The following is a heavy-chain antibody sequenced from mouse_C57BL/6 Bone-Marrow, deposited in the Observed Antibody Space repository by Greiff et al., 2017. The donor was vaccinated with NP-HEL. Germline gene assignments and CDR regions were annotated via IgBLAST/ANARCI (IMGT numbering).Heavy chain of an antibody. Sequence: EVQLVESGPGLVKPSQSLSLTCSVTGYSITSGYYWNWIRQFPGNKLEWMGYISYDGSNNYNPSLKNRISITRDTSKNQFFLKLNSVTTEDTATYYCAREGSNYLYYYAMDYWGQGTSVTVSS. D-gene: IGHD2-5*01. CDR3: AREGSNYLYYYAMDY. V-gene: IGHV3-6*01. CDR1: GYSITSGYY. CDR2: ISYDGSN. J-gene: IGHJ4*01.